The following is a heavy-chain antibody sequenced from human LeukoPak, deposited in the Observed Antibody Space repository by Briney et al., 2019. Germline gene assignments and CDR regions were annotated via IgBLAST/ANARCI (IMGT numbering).Heavy chain of an antibody. CDR2: ISSSGSTI. CDR3: AAPIFGELYPYGMDV. Sequence: PGGSLRLSCAASGFSFSSYSMNWVRQAPGKGLEWVSYISSSGSTIYYADSVKGRFTISRDNAKNSLYLQMNSLRAEDTAVYYCAAPIFGELYPYGMDVWGQGTTVTVSS. CDR1: GFSFSSYS. V-gene: IGHV3-48*04. J-gene: IGHJ6*02. D-gene: IGHD3-10*01.